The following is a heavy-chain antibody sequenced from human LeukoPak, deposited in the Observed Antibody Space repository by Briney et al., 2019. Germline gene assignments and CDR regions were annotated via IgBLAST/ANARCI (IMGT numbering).Heavy chain of an antibody. D-gene: IGHD1-26*01. CDR2: MSGSSANT. J-gene: IGHJ5*02. V-gene: IGHV3-23*01. CDR1: GFTFTNNA. CDR3: AKHSRNRVGTSTDWFDP. Sequence: GGSLRLSRLVSGFTFTNNAMSWVRQAPGKGLEWVSAMSGSSANTYYAASVKGRFTISRDSSKYTLYLQINSLRVEDTAVYYCAKHSRNRVGTSTDWFDPWGQGTLVTVSS.